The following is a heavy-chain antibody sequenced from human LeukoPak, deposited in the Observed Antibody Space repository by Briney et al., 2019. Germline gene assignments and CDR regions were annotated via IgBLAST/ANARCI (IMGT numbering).Heavy chain of an antibody. D-gene: IGHD5-12*01. Sequence: SETLSLTCTVSGGSISSYYWNWIRQPAGKGLDWIGRIYTSGSTNYNPSLKSRVTMSVDTSKNQFSLKLTSVTAADTAVYYCAREVVTTILMFDYWGQGNLVIVSS. V-gene: IGHV4-4*07. CDR3: AREVVTTILMFDY. CDR1: GGSISSYY. J-gene: IGHJ4*02. CDR2: IYTSGST.